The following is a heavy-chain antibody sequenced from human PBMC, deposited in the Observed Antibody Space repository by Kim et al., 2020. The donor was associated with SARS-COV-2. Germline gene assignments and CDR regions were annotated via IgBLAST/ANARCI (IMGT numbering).Heavy chain of an antibody. J-gene: IGHJ3*02. CDR2: IYSGGST. CDR1: GFTVSNNY. Sequence: GGSLRISCAASGFTVSNNYMSWVRQAPGKGLEWVSIIYSGGSTYYADSVKGRFTISRDNSKNTLYLQMNSLRAEDTAVYYCARVHIAAGDIDAFDIWGQGTMVTVSS. CDR3: ARVHIAAGDIDAFDI. V-gene: IGHV3-66*01. D-gene: IGHD6-13*01.